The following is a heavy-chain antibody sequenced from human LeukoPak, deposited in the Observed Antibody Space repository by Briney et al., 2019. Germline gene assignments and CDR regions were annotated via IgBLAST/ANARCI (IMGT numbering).Heavy chain of an antibody. CDR1: GGSISSGDYY. Sequence: PSQTLSLTCTVSGGSISSGDYYWSWIRQPPGKGLEWIGYIYYSGSTYYNPSLKSRVTISVDTSNNQFSLRQSSVTAADTAVYYCARGPEYSSGWYESSNWFDPWGQGTLVTVSS. CDR2: IYYSGST. V-gene: IGHV4-30-4*01. CDR3: ARGPEYSSGWYESSNWFDP. D-gene: IGHD6-19*01. J-gene: IGHJ5*02.